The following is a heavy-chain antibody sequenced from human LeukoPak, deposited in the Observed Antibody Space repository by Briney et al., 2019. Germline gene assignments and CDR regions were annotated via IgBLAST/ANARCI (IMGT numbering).Heavy chain of an antibody. CDR2: INHSGST. CDR1: GGSFSGYY. D-gene: IGHD3-10*01. V-gene: IGHV4-34*01. J-gene: IGHJ5*02. CDR3: ARGPIWYGVWFDP. Sequence: SETLSLTCAVYGGSFSGYYWSWIRQPPGKGLEWIGEINHSGSTNYNPSLKSRVTISVDTSKNQFSLKLSSVTVADTAVYYCARGPIWYGVWFDPWGQGTLVTVSS.